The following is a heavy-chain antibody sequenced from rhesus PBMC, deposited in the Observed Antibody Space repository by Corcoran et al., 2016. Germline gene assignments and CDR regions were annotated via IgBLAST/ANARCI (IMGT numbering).Heavy chain of an antibody. CDR2: SFCSGEST. V-gene: IGHV4S2*01. CDR3: AKTYSVAAET. Sequence: QVQLQESGPGLVKPSETLPLTCAVSGASISSNYWSWIRQAPGTGLEGFGRSFCSGESTNYNPSHTRRVPTSIDPYKHQFSLKLGSVTAADTAVYYCAKTYSVAAETWGQGVLVTVSS. CDR1: GASISSNY. J-gene: IGHJ4*01. D-gene: IGHD6-31*01.